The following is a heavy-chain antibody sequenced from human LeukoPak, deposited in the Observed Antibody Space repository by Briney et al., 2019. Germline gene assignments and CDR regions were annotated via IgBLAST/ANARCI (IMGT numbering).Heavy chain of an antibody. Sequence: SETLSLTCAAYGGSFSGYYWSWIRQPPGKGLEWIGEINHSGSTNYNPSLKSRVTISADTSKNRFSLKLSSVTAADTAVYYCATRYITMVRGVNTPNWFDPWGQGTLVTVSS. CDR2: INHSGST. CDR1: GGSFSGYY. CDR3: ATRYITMVRGVNTPNWFDP. J-gene: IGHJ5*02. D-gene: IGHD3-10*01. V-gene: IGHV4-34*01.